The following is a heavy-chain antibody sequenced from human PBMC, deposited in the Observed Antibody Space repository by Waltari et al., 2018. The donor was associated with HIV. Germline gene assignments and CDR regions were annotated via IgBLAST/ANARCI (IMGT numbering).Heavy chain of an antibody. CDR1: GGSFSGYY. CDR3: SREGYGGNPANDFDF. V-gene: IGHV4-34*01. J-gene: IGHJ4*02. Sequence: QLQLPQSGAGLLKPSEALSLTCTVSGGSFSGYYSSWIRQPPGQGLEWIGEVNHSGNINYNPSLKSRLIISVDTSKSQFSLRLKSVTAADTAVYYCSREGYGGNPANDFDFWGQGTLVSVSS. CDR2: VNHSGNI. D-gene: IGHD2-15*01.